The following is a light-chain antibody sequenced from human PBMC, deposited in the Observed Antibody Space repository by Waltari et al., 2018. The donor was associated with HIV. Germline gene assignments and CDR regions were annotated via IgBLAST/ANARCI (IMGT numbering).Light chain of an antibody. J-gene: IGKJ4*01. V-gene: IGKV1-8*01. CDR1: QDIENY. CDR3: QQYYRYPLS. CDR2: TVS. Sequence: AIRMTQSPSSLAASTGDSIIISCRASQDIENYLAWYQQKPGKAPKLLIYTVSTLQSGVPSRFSGSGYGTDFTLTISGVQSEDSAIYFCQQYYRYPLSFGGGTRVEIK.